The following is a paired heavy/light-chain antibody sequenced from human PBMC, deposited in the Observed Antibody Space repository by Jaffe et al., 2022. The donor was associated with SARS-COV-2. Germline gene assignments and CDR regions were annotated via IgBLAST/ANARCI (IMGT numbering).Light chain of an antibody. CDR3: QSGDTSGAWV. CDR2: KDT. CDR1: ALPRQY. J-gene: IGLJ3*02. V-gene: IGLV3-25*03. Sequence: SYELTQAPSVSVSPGQTARITCFGDALPRQYVYWYQQKSGQAPLLVIYKDTERPSGIPTRFSGSRSGTTVTLSISGVQAEDEADYYCQSGDTSGAWVFGGGTKLTIL.
Heavy chain of an antibody. J-gene: IGHJ4*02. Sequence: QVQLVQSGAEVKKPGASVKVSCKASGYTFSRYTIHWVRQAPGQRLEWMGWINAGNGNTKYSQRFQGRVTITRDTSANTVYMELSSLRSEDTAVYFCARDRQGLESDYWGQGTLVTVSS. CDR3: ARDRQGLESDY. CDR1: GYTFSRYT. CDR2: INAGNGNT. D-gene: IGHD3-3*01. V-gene: IGHV1-3*01.